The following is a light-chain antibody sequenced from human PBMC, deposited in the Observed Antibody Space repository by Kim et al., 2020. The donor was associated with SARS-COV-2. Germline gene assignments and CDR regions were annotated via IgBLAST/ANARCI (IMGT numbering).Light chain of an antibody. CDR2: GKN. Sequence: SSELTQDPAVSVALGQTVKITCQGDSLRSYYASWYQQKPGQAPVLVIYGKNSRPSEIPDRFSGSSSGNTASLTITGTPAEDEADYYCKSRDNSGNHVVFG. CDR3: KSRDNSGNHVV. CDR1: SLRSYY. J-gene: IGLJ3*02. V-gene: IGLV3-19*01.